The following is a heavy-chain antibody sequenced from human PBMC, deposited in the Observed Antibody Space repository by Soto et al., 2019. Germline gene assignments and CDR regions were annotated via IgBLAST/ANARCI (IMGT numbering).Heavy chain of an antibody. D-gene: IGHD3-22*01. CDR1: GGTFSTYA. Sequence: VRVSCNASGGTFSTYAIDWVRQAPGQGLEWMGGIIPLFGTAKYAQNFQGRITITADESTNTAYMELRSLRSQDTAVYYCARGVHYDSSGYYYFYWGQGTLVTVSS. J-gene: IGHJ4*02. V-gene: IGHV1-69*13. CDR3: ARGVHYDSSGYYYFY. CDR2: IIPLFGTA.